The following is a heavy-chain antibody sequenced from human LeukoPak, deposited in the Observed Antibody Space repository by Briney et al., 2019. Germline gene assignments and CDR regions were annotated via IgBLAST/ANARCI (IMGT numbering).Heavy chain of an antibody. D-gene: IGHD3-22*01. CDR1: GGPITTYY. J-gene: IGHJ5*02. Sequence: PSETLSLTCTVSGGPITTYYLSWIRQSAGMGLEWIGRISGSGVITYNPSLKSRVILSLDTSNNHFSLKLSSVTAADTAMYYCARSVGTITMTVVVDQGFDPWGQGTLVTVSS. CDR3: ARSVGTITMTVVVDQGFDP. V-gene: IGHV4-4*07. CDR2: ISGSGVI.